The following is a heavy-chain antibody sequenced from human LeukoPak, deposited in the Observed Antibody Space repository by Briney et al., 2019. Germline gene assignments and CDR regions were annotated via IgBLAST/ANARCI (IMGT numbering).Heavy chain of an antibody. CDR2: INPNSGGT. Sequence: ASVKVSCKASGYTFTGYYMHWVRQAPGQGLEWMGWINPNSGGTNYAQKFQGRVTMTRDTSISTAYMELSRLRSDDTAVYYCARGGLRYFDWLSPNPDYYMDVWGKGTTVTISS. D-gene: IGHD3-9*01. CDR1: GYTFTGYY. J-gene: IGHJ6*03. V-gene: IGHV1-2*02. CDR3: ARGGLRYFDWLSPNPDYYMDV.